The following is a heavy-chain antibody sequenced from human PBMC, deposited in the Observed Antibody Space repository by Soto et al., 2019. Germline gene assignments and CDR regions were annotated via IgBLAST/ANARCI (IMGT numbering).Heavy chain of an antibody. D-gene: IGHD5-18*01. CDR3: AITRVDTNHGYYFDF. Sequence: PGESLKISCKGSGYSFTSYWIGWVRQMPGKGLEWMGIIYPGDSDTRYSPSFQGQVTISADKSISTAYLQWSSLKASDTAMYYCAITRVDTNHGYYFDFWGQGTLVTFSS. CDR1: GYSFTSYW. CDR2: IYPGDSDT. V-gene: IGHV5-51*01. J-gene: IGHJ4*02.